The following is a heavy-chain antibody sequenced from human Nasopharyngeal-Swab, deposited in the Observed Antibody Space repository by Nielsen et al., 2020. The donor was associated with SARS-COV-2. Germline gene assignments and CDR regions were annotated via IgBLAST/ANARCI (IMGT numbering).Heavy chain of an antibody. D-gene: IGHD6-19*01. J-gene: IGHJ4*02. CDR3: ARGVAVACTELEFDY. Sequence: ASVKVSCKASGYTFTTYGVSWVRQAPGQGLEWMGWIIAYNGNKNYAQKLQGRVTMTTDTSTSTAYMVLRNLRSDDTALYYCARGVAVACTELEFDYWGQGTLVTGSS. CDR2: IIAYNGNK. CDR1: GYTFTTYG. V-gene: IGHV1-18*04.